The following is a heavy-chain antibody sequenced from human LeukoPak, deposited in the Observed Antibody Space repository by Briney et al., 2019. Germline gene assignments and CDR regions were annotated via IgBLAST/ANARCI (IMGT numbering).Heavy chain of an antibody. CDR3: ARRYCSSTTCTLDY. CDR2: ISGSGGAI. Sequence: PGGSLGLSCAASGFTFSTYEMNWVRQAPGKGLEWVSHISGSGGAIYYADSVKGRFTISRDNAKNSLYLQMNSLRAEDTAVYYCARRYCSSTTCTLDYWGQGTLVTVSS. D-gene: IGHD2-2*01. CDR1: GFTFSTYE. V-gene: IGHV3-48*03. J-gene: IGHJ4*02.